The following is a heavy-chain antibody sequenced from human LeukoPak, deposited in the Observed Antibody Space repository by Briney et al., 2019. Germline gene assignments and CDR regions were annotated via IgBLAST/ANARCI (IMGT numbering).Heavy chain of an antibody. D-gene: IGHD6-13*01. V-gene: IGHV4-34*01. CDR2: INHSGST. CDR1: GGSFSGYY. Sequence: SETLSLTCAVYGGSFSGYYWSWIRQPPGKGLEWIGEINHSGSTNYNPSLKSRVTISVDTSKNQFSLKLSSVTAADTAVYYCARPRIAAAGHPRYYYYYMDVWGKGTTVTVSS. J-gene: IGHJ6*03. CDR3: ARPRIAAAGHPRYYYYYMDV.